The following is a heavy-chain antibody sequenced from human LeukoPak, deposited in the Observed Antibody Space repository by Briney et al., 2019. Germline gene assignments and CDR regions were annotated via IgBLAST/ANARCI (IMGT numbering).Heavy chain of an antibody. V-gene: IGHV1-8*03. CDR2: IHPTSSNT. CDR1: GYRFSNYD. D-gene: IGHD3-10*01. CDR3: ARGQWFGEGSSYYFDL. Sequence: ASVKVSCKSSGYRFSNYDINWVRQASGQGLEWMGWIHPTSSNTAYSQKLLPKFQDSLTLTRDTSINTDYMELSSLTSDDTAVYYCARGQWFGEGSSYYFDLWGQGTLVTVSS. J-gene: IGHJ4*02.